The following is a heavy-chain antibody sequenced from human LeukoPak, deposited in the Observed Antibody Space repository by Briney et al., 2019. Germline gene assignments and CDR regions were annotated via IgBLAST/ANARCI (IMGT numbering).Heavy chain of an antibody. CDR3: ATAVGYGGTFDY. Sequence: ASVKVSCKVSGYTLTELSMHWVRQAPGKGLEWMGGFDPEDGETIYAQKFQGRVTMTEDTSTDTAYMELSSLRSEDTAVYYCATAVGYGGTFDYWGQGTLVTVSS. J-gene: IGHJ4*02. CDR2: FDPEDGET. V-gene: IGHV1-24*01. D-gene: IGHD4-23*01. CDR1: GYTLTELS.